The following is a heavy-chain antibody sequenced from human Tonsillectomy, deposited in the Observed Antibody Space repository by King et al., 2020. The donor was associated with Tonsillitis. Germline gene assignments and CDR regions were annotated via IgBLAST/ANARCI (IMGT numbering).Heavy chain of an antibody. CDR2: IYTSGST. V-gene: IGHV4-4*07. J-gene: IGHJ5*02. D-gene: IGHD2-21*02. Sequence: QLQESGPGLVKPSETLSLTCTVSGGSISSYYWSWIRQPAGKGLEWIGRIYTSGSTNYNPSLKSRVTMSVDTSKNQFSLKLSSVTAADTAVYYCARSPKVVTAKPWFDPWGQGTLVTVSS. CDR1: GGSISSYY. CDR3: ARSPKVVTAKPWFDP.